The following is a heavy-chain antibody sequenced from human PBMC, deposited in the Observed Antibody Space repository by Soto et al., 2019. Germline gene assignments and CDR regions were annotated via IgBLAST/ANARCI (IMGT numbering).Heavy chain of an antibody. CDR1: GFTFSNAW. CDR3: TTEGEWLVLGSAFDI. Sequence: GGSLRLSCAASGFTFSNAWMSWVRQAPGKGLEWVGRIKSKTDGGTTDYAAPVKGRFTISRDDSKNTLYLQMNSLKTEDTAVYYCTTEGEWLVLGSAFDIWGQGTMVTVSS. V-gene: IGHV3-15*01. D-gene: IGHD6-19*01. J-gene: IGHJ3*02. CDR2: IKSKTDGGTT.